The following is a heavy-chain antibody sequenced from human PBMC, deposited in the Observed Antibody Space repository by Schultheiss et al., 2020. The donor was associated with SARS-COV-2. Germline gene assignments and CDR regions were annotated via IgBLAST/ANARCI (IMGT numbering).Heavy chain of an antibody. CDR2: IYHSGST. Sequence: SETLSLTCPVSGSSISSGYYWGWIRQPPGKGLEWIGSIYHSGSTNYNPSLKSRVTISVDTSKNQFSLKLSSVTAADTAVYYCARVLGSSIEQWLPRFDPWGQGTLVTVSS. CDR1: GSSISSGYY. CDR3: ARVLGSSIEQWLPRFDP. V-gene: IGHV4-38-2*02. D-gene: IGHD6-19*01. J-gene: IGHJ5*02.